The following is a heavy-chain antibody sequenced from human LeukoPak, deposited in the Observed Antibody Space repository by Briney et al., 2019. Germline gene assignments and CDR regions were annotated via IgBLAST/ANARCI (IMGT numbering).Heavy chain of an antibody. Sequence: PGGSLRLSCAASGFTFSNAWMSWVRQAPGKGLEWVGRIKSKTDGGTTDYAAPVKGRFTISRDDSKNTLYLQMNSLKTEDTAVYYCTSSMVTYSSSSIDYWGQGTLVTVSS. V-gene: IGHV3-15*01. D-gene: IGHD6-13*01. CDR1: GFTFSNAW. CDR2: IKSKTDGGTT. J-gene: IGHJ4*02. CDR3: TSSMVTYSSSSIDY.